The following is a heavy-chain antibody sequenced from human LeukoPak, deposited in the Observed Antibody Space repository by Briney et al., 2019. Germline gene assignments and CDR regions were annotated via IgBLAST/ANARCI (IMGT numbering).Heavy chain of an antibody. J-gene: IGHJ4*02. V-gene: IGHV4-61*01. Sequence: PSETLSLTCTVSGGSISSSSYYWGWIRQPPGKRLEWIGYIYHSGSTNYDPSLKSRLTISVDTSKNQFSLMLSSVTAADTAVYYCAREGYSGSDSNLWGQGTLVTVSS. CDR1: GGSISSSSYY. CDR2: IYHSGST. CDR3: AREGYSGSDSNL. D-gene: IGHD5-12*01.